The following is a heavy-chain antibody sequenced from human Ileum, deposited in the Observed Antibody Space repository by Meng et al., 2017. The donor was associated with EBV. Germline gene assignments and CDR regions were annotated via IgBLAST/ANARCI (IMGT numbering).Heavy chain of an antibody. V-gene: IGHV4-39*07. Sequence: QLQQTELGPGLVKPPGTLSLTCTGAGDSISNSAYYWDWIRQSPGKGLEWIASIYRSGSTYYDPSLKSRVTISLDTSKNQFSLKLSSVTAADTAVYYCARDPAYPRGLFDSWGQGTLVTVSS. CDR3: ARDPAYPRGLFDS. J-gene: IGHJ4*02. D-gene: IGHD3-10*01. CDR2: IYRSGST. CDR1: GDSISNSAYY.